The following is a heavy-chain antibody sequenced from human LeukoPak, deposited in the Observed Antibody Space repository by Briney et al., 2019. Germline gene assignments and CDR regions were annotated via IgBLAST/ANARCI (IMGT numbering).Heavy chain of an antibody. CDR3: ARGVPAAGAKWFDP. D-gene: IGHD6-13*01. Sequence: KPSGTLSLTCAVSGGSIASGNWWTWVRQPPGKGLEWIGEIYHSGSTNYNPSLKSRLTISVDKSKNQFSLALSSVTAADTAVYYCARGVPAAGAKWFDPWGPGSLVTVYS. CDR1: GGSIASGNW. V-gene: IGHV4-4*02. J-gene: IGHJ5*02. CDR2: IYHSGST.